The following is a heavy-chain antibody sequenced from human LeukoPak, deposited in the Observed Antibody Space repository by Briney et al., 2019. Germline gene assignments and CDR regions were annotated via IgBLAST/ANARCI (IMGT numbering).Heavy chain of an antibody. CDR1: GGSISSSSYY. CDR3: AALWFGDPETPHDY. Sequence: PSETLSLTCTVSGGSISSSSYYWGWIRQPPGKGLEWIGSIYYSGITYYNPSLKSRLTISVDTSKNQFSLKVRSVTAADTAVYYCAALWFGDPETPHDYWGQGTLVTVSS. CDR2: IYYSGIT. V-gene: IGHV4-39*07. D-gene: IGHD3-10*01. J-gene: IGHJ4*02.